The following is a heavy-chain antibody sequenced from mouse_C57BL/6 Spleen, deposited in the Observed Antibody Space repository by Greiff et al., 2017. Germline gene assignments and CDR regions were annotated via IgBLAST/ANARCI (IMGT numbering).Heavy chain of an antibody. CDR2: IDPSDSET. CDR3: ARGGDYDWFAY. CDR1: GYTFTNYW. J-gene: IGHJ3*01. D-gene: IGHD2-4*01. V-gene: IGHV1-52*01. Sequence: VQLQQPGAELVRPGSSVKLSCKASGYTFTNYWMHWVKQRPIQGLEWIGNIDPSDSETHYNQKFKDKATLTVDKSSSTAYMQLSSLTSEDSAVYYCARGGDYDWFAYWGQGTLVTVSA.